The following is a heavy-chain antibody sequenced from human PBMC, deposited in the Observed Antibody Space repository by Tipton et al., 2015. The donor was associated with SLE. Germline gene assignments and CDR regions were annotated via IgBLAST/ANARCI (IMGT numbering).Heavy chain of an antibody. Sequence: SLRLSWAASGFSFSTYGMHWVRQAPGKGLEWVAVIWYDGTNKYYADSVKGRFTISRDNSKNELYLQMNSLRAEDTAICYCAIDRTDWDYAGGNDWGHRALVAVAS. CDR1: GFSFSTYG. D-gene: IGHD1-7*01. V-gene: IGHV3-33*08. J-gene: IGHJ4*01. CDR2: IWYDGTNK. CDR3: AIDRTDWDYAGGND.